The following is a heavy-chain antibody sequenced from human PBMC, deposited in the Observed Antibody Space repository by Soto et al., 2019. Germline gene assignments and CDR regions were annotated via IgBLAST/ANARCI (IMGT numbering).Heavy chain of an antibody. J-gene: IGHJ4*02. V-gene: IGHV1-3*04. D-gene: IGHD2-2*01. CDR3: ARETPESADDY. CDR2: INTANGNT. Sequence: QVQLVQSGAEVKKPGASVKVSYKASGYTFISYEIQWVRQAPGQRLEWVGWINTANGNTAYAENFLGRATITSDTAASTVYMELRSLTSEDTAVYYCARETPESADDYWGQGTLVTVSS. CDR1: GYTFISYE.